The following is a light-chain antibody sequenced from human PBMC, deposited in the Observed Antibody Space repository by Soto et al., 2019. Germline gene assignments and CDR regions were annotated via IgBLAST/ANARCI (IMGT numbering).Light chain of an antibody. V-gene: IGKV3-20*01. Sequence: EIVLTQSPGTLSLSPGERATLSCRASQSISSSYLAWYQQRPGQAPRLLIYGASSRATGIPDRFSGSGSGTDFTLTISRLEPEDFAVYYCQQYGSSPPLTFGGGTKVGSN. CDR1: QSISSSY. CDR3: QQYGSSPPLT. CDR2: GAS. J-gene: IGKJ4*01.